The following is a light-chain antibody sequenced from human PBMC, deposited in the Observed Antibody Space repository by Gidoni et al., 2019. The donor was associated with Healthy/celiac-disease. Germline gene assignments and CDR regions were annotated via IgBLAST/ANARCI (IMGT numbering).Light chain of an antibody. J-gene: IGKJ2*01. Sequence: DIQMTQSPSSLSASVGYRVTITCRASQIISSYLNWYQQKQGKAPKLMIYAASSLQSGVPSRLSGSGSGTDFTLTISSLQPEDFATYYCQKSYSTPLYTFGQGTKLEIK. CDR3: QKSYSTPLYT. V-gene: IGKV1-39*01. CDR1: QIISSY. CDR2: AAS.